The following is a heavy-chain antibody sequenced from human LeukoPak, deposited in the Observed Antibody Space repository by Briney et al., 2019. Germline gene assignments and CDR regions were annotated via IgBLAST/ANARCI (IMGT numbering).Heavy chain of an antibody. J-gene: IGHJ4*02. CDR1: GFTFSSYS. D-gene: IGHD6-19*01. CDR2: ICRSSSYI. Sequence: GGSLRLSCAASGFTFSSYSMNWVRQAPGKGLEWVSSICRSSSYIYYADSMKGRFTISRDNAKNSLYLQMNSLRADDTAVYYCARDRRPSLAVAGEFDYWGQGTLVSVSS. V-gene: IGHV3-21*01. CDR3: ARDRRPSLAVAGEFDY.